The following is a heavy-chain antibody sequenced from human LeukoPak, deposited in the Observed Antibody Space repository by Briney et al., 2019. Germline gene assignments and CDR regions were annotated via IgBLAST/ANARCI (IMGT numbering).Heavy chain of an antibody. D-gene: IGHD2-2*01. J-gene: IGHJ3*02. V-gene: IGHV3-33*06. CDR3: AKDQCSSTSCHDAFDI. CDR2: IWYDGSNK. CDR1: GFTFSSYG. Sequence: HPGGSLRLSCAASGFTFSSYGMHWVRQAPGKGLEWVAVIWYDGSNKYYADSVKGRFTISRDNSKNTLYLQMNSLRAEDTAAYYCAKDQCSSTSCHDAFDIWGQGTMVTVSS.